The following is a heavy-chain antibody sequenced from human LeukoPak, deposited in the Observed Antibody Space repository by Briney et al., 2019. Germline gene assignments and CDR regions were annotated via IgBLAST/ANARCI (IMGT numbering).Heavy chain of an antibody. J-gene: IGHJ5*02. CDR1: GFTFSSYW. V-gene: IGHV3-7*01. Sequence: GGSLRLSCAASGFTFSSYWMSWVRQAPGKGLEWVANIKQDGSEKYYVDSVKGRFTISRDNAKNSLYLQMNSLRAEDTAVYYCARTRLFGVAGTSNWFDPWGQGTLVTVSS. D-gene: IGHD6-19*01. CDR3: ARTRLFGVAGTSNWFDP. CDR2: IKQDGSEK.